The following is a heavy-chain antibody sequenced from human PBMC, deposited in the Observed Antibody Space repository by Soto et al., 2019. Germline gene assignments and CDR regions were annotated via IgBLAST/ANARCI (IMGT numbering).Heavy chain of an antibody. CDR1: GFTFSSYA. Sequence: EVQLLESGGGLVQPGGSLRLSCAASGFTFSSYAMSWVRQAPGQGLEWVSAISGSGGSTYYADSVKGRFTISRDNSKNTLYLQMNSLRAEDTAVYYCAKKGGSSGYFDYWGQGTLVTVSS. CDR3: AKKGGSSGYFDY. D-gene: IGHD1-26*01. V-gene: IGHV3-23*01. J-gene: IGHJ4*02. CDR2: ISGSGGST.